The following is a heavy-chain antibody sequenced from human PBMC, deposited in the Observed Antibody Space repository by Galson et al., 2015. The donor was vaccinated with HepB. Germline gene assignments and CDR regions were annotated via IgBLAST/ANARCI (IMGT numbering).Heavy chain of an antibody. CDR2: TFYRSKWYN. CDR3: ARVSKGCGNCVATPSYAFNS. Sequence: CAISGDCVSSDTAAWNWIRQSPSRGLEWLGRTFYRSKWYNEYAVSVKSRITISPDTPKNQLSLQLNSVTPEDTAVYYCARVSKGCGNCVATPSYAFNSCGHGALSPVSS. J-gene: IGHJ5*01. V-gene: IGHV6-1*01. CDR1: GDCVSSDTAA. D-gene: IGHD2-15*01.